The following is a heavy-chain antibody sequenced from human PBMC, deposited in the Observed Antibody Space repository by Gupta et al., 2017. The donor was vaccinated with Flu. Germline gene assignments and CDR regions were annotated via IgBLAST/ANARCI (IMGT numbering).Heavy chain of an antibody. CDR3: ARDFQVRRCSGTSCSDGHYGMDV. CDR1: GFTFSDYK. V-gene: IGHV3-21*06. CDR2: ISGSSAYI. Sequence: EVQLVESGGGLAKPGGSLRLSCVAHGFTFSDYKMNWVRQAPGKGLQWVSSISGSSAYIDNADSVKGRFTISRDNDKNSVFLQLDSLSAEDTAVYYCARDFQVRRCSGTSCSDGHYGMDVWGQGIAVTVSS. J-gene: IGHJ6*02. D-gene: IGHD1-26*01.